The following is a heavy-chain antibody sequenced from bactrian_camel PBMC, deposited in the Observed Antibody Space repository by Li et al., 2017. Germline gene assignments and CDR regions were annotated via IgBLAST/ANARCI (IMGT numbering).Heavy chain of an antibody. J-gene: IGHJ4*01. CDR2: MHSRSGST. V-gene: IGHV3S40*01. D-gene: IGHD7*01. CDR1: RYSVSSGC. Sequence: QLVESGGGSVQRGGSLRLSCAASRYSVSSGCMGWFRQAPGKEREWVTSMHSRSGSTYYADSVKGRFTISQDGADNAVYLQMDNLKPEDTAMYYCAAAENWRRGNTRYGAFYQWEYRHWGQGTQVTVS. CDR3: AAAENWRRGNTRYGAFYQWEYRH.